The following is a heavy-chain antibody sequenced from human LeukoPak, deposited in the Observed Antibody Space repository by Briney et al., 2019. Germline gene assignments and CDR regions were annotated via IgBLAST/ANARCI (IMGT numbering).Heavy chain of an antibody. Sequence: PSETLSLTCTVSGGSISSYYWSWIRQPPGKGLEWIGYIYYSGSTNYNPSLKSRVTISVDTSKNQFSLKLSSVTAAGTAVYYCARDNGSGLDYWGQGTLVTVSS. CDR1: GGSISSYY. CDR3: ARDNGSGLDY. D-gene: IGHD3-10*01. CDR2: IYYSGST. V-gene: IGHV4-59*01. J-gene: IGHJ4*02.